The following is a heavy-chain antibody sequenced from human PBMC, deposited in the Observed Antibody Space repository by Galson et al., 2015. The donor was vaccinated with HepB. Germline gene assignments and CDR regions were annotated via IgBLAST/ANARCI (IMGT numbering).Heavy chain of an antibody. Sequence: SLRLSCAASGFTFSDCYMSWIRQAPGKGLEWVSYISSSSYTNYADSVKGRFTISRHNSKNTLYLQMNSLRAEDTAVYYCARARAGYSSSWGNWGQGTLVTVSS. J-gene: IGHJ4*02. V-gene: IGHV3-11*05. D-gene: IGHD6-13*01. CDR2: ISSSSYT. CDR3: ARARAGYSSSWGN. CDR1: GFTFSDCY.